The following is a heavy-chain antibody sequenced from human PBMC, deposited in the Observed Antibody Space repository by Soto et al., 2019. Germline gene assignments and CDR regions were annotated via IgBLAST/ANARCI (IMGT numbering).Heavy chain of an antibody. D-gene: IGHD3-10*01. Sequence: QVPLVQSGAEVKKPGASVKVSCKASGYTFTSYAMHWVRQAPGQRLEWMGWINAGNGNTKYSQKFQGRVTITRDTSASTAYMELSSLRSEDTAVYYCARDSYSDTRSVRVVTFDIWGQGTMVTVSS. CDR1: GYTFTSYA. CDR2: INAGNGNT. CDR3: ARDSYSDTRSVRVVTFDI. J-gene: IGHJ3*02. V-gene: IGHV1-3*01.